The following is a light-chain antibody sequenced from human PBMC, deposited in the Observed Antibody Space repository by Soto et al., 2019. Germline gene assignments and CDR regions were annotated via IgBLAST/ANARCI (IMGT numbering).Light chain of an antibody. CDR3: NSYAGNNRYL. CDR1: SSNIGAGYD. V-gene: IGLV1-40*01. Sequence: QSVLTQPPSVSGAQGQRVTISCTGSSSNIGAGYDVHWYQQLPGTAPKLLIYGNSNRPSGVPDRFSGSKSGTSASLAITGLQAEDEADYYCNSYAGNNRYLFGTGTKFTVL. CDR2: GNS. J-gene: IGLJ1*01.